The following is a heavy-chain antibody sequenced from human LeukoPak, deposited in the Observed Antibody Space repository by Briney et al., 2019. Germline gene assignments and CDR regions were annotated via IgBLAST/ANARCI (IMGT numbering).Heavy chain of an antibody. Sequence: SETLSLTCTVSGGSISSSSYYWGWIRQPPGKGLEWIGSIYYSGSTYYNPSLKSRVTISVDTSKNQFSLKLSSVTAADTAMYYCARDKRPAYYYDSSGCWFDPWGQGTLVTVSS. CDR3: ARDKRPAYYYDSSGCWFDP. CDR1: GGSISSSSYY. J-gene: IGHJ5*02. CDR2: IYYSGST. V-gene: IGHV4-39*07. D-gene: IGHD3-22*01.